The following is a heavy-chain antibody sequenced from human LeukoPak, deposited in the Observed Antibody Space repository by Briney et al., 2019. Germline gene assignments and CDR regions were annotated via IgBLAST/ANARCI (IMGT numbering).Heavy chain of an antibody. Sequence: GGSLRLSCAASGFTFSSYEMNWVRQAPGKGLEWVSYINSGSSAKYYAASVKGRFIISRDDAKNPLYLQMNSLRAEDTAVYYCARWSRFLEWLSPDGFDIWGQGTMVTVSS. CDR2: INSGSSAK. D-gene: IGHD3-3*01. CDR3: ARWSRFLEWLSPDGFDI. CDR1: GFTFSSYE. J-gene: IGHJ3*02. V-gene: IGHV3-48*03.